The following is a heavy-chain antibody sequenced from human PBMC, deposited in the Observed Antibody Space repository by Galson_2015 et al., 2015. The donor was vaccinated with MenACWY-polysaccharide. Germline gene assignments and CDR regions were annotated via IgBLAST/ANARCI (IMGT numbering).Heavy chain of an antibody. D-gene: IGHD3-3*01. Sequence: SLRLSCAASGFTFSGNWMHWVRQAPGKGLVWVSRINGDGSSTSYADSVKGRFTISRDNAKNTLYLQMNSLRAEDTALYYCARSRRFGVSMGGGMDVWGQGTTVTVSS. CDR3: ARSRRFGVSMGGGMDV. CDR1: GFTFSGNW. V-gene: IGHV3-74*01. CDR2: INGDGSST. J-gene: IGHJ6*02.